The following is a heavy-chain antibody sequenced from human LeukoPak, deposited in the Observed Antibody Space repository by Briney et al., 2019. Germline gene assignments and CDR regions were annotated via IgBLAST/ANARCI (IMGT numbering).Heavy chain of an antibody. D-gene: IGHD3-3*01. V-gene: IGHV4-39*01. Sequence: PSETLSLTCTVSGGSISSSSYYWGWIRQPPGKGLEWIGSIYYSGSTYYNPSLKSRVTISVDTSKNQFSLKLSSVTAADTAVYYCARQLYYDFWSGHYYMDVWGKGTTVTVSS. CDR1: GGSISSSSYY. CDR2: IYYSGST. J-gene: IGHJ6*03. CDR3: ARQLYYDFWSGHYYMDV.